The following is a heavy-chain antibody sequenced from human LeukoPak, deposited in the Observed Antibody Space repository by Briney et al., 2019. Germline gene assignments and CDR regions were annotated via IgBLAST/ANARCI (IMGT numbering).Heavy chain of an antibody. D-gene: IGHD6-6*01. J-gene: IGHJ6*03. V-gene: IGHV1-69*13. CDR2: IIPIFGTA. Sequence: GASVKVSCKGSGGTFSSYAISWVRQAPGQALEWMGGIIPIFGTANYAQKFQGRVTITADESTSTAYMELSSLRSEDTAVYYCARGYSSSSGYYYYYIDVWGIWTTVTVSS. CDR3: ARGYSSSSGYYYYYIDV. CDR1: GGTFSSYA.